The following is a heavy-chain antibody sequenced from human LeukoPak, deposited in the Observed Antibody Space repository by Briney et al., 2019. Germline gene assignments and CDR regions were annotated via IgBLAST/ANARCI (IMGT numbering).Heavy chain of an antibody. D-gene: IGHD3-3*01. Sequence: GRSLRLSCAASGFTFSSYAMHWVRQAPGKGLEWVAVISYDGSNKYYADSVKGRFTISRDKSKNTLYLQMNSLRAEDTAVYYCARENLESWSTIDYWGRGTLVTVSS. CDR2: ISYDGSNK. J-gene: IGHJ4*02. CDR1: GFTFSSYA. CDR3: ARENLESWSTIDY. V-gene: IGHV3-30-3*01.